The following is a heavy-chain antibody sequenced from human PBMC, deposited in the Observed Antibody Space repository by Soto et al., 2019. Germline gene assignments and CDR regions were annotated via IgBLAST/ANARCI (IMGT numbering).Heavy chain of an antibody. CDR3: AREGVAPYYYYGMDV. CDR1: GYTFTRSG. CDR2: ISTYNGDT. J-gene: IGHJ6*02. D-gene: IGHD5-12*01. Sequence: QVQLVQSGAEVKKPGASVKVSCKASGYTFTRSGISWERQAPGQGLEWMGWISTYNGDTNYAQTFQGRVTMTTDTSTSTVHMEVRSLRSDDTAVYYCAREGVAPYYYYGMDVWGQGTPVTVSS. V-gene: IGHV1-18*01.